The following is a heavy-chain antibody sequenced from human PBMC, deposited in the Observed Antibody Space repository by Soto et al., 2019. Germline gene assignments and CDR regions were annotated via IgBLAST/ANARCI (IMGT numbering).Heavy chain of an antibody. Sequence: GGSLRLSCAASGFTFSDHYMDWVRQAPGKGLEWVGRIRNRPNSYTTQYAASVKGRFAVLRDDSENLVYLQMNDLKTEDTAVYYCVRDSGRGFYFDYWGQGAQVTVSS. CDR1: GFTFSDHY. J-gene: IGHJ4*02. V-gene: IGHV3-72*01. D-gene: IGHD3-10*01. CDR2: IRNRPNSYTT. CDR3: VRDSGRGFYFDY.